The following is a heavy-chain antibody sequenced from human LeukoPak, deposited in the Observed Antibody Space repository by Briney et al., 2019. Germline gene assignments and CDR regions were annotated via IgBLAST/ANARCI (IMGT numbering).Heavy chain of an antibody. CDR2: ISWNSGSI. V-gene: IGHV3-9*01. CDR3: AKALQRGYTYGPFGY. J-gene: IGHJ4*02. CDR1: GFTFDDYA. Sequence: PGRSLRLSCAASGFTFDDYAMHWVRQAPGKGLEWVSGISWNSGSIGYADSVKGRFTISRDNAKNSLVLQMNSLGAEDTALYYCAKALQRGYTYGPFGYWGQGTLVTVSS. D-gene: IGHD5-18*01.